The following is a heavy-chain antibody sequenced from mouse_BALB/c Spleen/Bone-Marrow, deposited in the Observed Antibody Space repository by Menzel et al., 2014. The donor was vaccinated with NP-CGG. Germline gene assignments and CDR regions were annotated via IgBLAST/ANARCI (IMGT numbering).Heavy chain of an antibody. D-gene: IGHD2-4*01. J-gene: IGHJ3*01. CDR3: ARRYDYDGAWFAY. CDR2: IWSGGST. Sequence: QVQLKDSGPGLVQPSQSLSITCTVSGFSLTSYGLHWVRLPPGKGLEWLGVIWSGGSTDYNAAFISRLSISKDNSKSQVFFKMNSLQADDTAIYYCARRYDYDGAWFAYWGQGTLVTVSA. V-gene: IGHV2-4*02. CDR1: GFSLTSYG.